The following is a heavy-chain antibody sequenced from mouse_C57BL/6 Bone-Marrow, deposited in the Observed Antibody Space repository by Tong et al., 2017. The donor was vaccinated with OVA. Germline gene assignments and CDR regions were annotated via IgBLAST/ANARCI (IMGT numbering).Heavy chain of an antibody. V-gene: IGHV2-2*02. J-gene: IGHJ2*01. Sequence: VQLKQSGPGLVQPSQSLSITCAVSGFSLTSYGVHWVRQSPGKGLEWLGVIWSGGSTDYNAAFISRLSISKDNSKSKVCFKMNSMQAKDTAIYYWARKTRLRFDYWGQGTTLTVSS. CDR3: ARKTRLRFDY. CDR2: IWSGGST. CDR1: GFSLTSYG. D-gene: IGHD2-2*01.